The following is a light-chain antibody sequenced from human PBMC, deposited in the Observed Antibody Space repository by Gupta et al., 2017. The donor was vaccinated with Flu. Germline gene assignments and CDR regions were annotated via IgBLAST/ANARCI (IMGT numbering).Light chain of an antibody. CDR3: LLYYGGAQWGV. CDR1: TGAVTSAYY. Sequence: QIEVTQEPSLTVSPGGTVTLTCASSTGAVTSAYYASWFQQKPGQAPRALISSTSNKHSWTPARFSGSLLGGKAALMLSGVQPEDEADYYCLLYYGGAQWGVFGGGIKLTVL. CDR2: STS. V-gene: IGLV7-43*01. J-gene: IGLJ2*01.